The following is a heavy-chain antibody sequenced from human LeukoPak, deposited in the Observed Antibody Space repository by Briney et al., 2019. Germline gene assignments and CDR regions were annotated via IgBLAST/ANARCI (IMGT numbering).Heavy chain of an antibody. CDR3: ARDKGITMVRGRNNWFDP. CDR1: GGSISSGSYY. V-gene: IGHV4-61*02. CDR2: IYTSGST. D-gene: IGHD3-10*01. J-gene: IGHJ5*02. Sequence: PSQTLSLTCTVSGGSISSGSYYWSWIRQPAGKGLEWIGRIYTSGSTNCNPSLKSRVTISVDTSKNQFSLKLSSVTAADTAVYYCARDKGITMVRGRNNWFDPWGQGTLVTVSS.